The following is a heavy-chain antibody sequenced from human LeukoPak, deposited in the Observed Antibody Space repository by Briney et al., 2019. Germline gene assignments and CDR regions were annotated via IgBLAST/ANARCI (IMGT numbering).Heavy chain of an antibody. CDR1: GGSISSSNW. CDR3: ARDGSGSYRRAFDI. J-gene: IGHJ3*02. CDR2: IYHSGST. Sequence: SETLSLTCAVSGGSISSSNWWSWVRQPPGKGLEWIGEIYHSGSTNYNPSLKSRVTISVDKSKNQFSLKLSSVTAADTAVYYCARDGSGSYRRAFDIWGQGTMVTVSS. V-gene: IGHV4-4*02. D-gene: IGHD1-26*01.